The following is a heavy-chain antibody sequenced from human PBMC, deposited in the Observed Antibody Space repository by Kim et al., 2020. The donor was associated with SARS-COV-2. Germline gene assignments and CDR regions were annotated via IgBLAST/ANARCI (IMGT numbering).Heavy chain of an antibody. J-gene: IGHJ6*02. CDR1: GGSISSSNW. V-gene: IGHV4-4*02. CDR3: ARGPDSLYYYGMDV. CDR2: ISHSGST. D-gene: IGHD3-9*01. Sequence: SETLSLTCAVSGGSISSSNWWSWVRQPPGKGLEWIGEISHSGSTNYNPSLKSRVTMSVDKSKKQFSLKLSSVTAADTAVYYCARGPDSLYYYGMDVWGQGTTVTVSS.